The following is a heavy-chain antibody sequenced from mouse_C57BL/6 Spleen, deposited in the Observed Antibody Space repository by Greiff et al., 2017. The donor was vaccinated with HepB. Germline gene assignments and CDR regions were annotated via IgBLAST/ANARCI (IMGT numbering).Heavy chain of an antibody. Sequence: VKLQESGAELVRPGTSVKVSCKASGYAFTNYLIEWVKQRPGQGLEWIGVINPGSGGTNYNEKFKGKATLTADKSSSTAYMHLSSLTSEDSAVYFCARSSLGAYWGQGTLVTVSA. V-gene: IGHV1-54*01. CDR1: GYAFTNYL. CDR2: INPGSGGT. D-gene: IGHD3-3*01. CDR3: ARSSLGAY. J-gene: IGHJ3*01.